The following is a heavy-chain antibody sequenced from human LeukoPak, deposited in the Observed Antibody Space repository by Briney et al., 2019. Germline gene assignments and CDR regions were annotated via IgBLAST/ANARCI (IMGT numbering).Heavy chain of an antibody. CDR1: GFSISSSNSY. D-gene: IGHD3/OR15-3a*01. Sequence: SETLSLTCTVSGFSISSSNSYWAWIRQPPGKGLEWIGSIYYSRNTYYNASLKSQVSTSINTSKNQFSLRLTSVTAADPVVYYCARQAGLGLFILPGGQGTLVTVSS. V-gene: IGHV4-39*01. CDR2: IYYSRNT. J-gene: IGHJ4*02. CDR3: ARQAGLGLFILP.